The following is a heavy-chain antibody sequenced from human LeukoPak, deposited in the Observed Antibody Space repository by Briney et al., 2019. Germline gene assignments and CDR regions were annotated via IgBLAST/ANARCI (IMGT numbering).Heavy chain of an antibody. Sequence: GGSLGLSCLTSGFTLSTNAMSWVRQAPGKGLEWISGISGSGASTYYADSVKGRFTISRDDSRNTLYLQMNSLRGDDTAVYYCAKDVGKWESLHFFDYWGQGTLVTVSS. D-gene: IGHD1-26*01. V-gene: IGHV3-23*01. CDR3: AKDVGKWESLHFFDY. CDR2: ISGSGAST. J-gene: IGHJ4*02. CDR1: GFTLSTNA.